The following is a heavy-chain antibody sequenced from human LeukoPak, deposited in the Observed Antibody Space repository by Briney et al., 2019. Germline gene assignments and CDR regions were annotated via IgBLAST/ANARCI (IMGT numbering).Heavy chain of an antibody. CDR2: INSDGINT. J-gene: IGHJ6*03. V-gene: IGHV3-74*01. Sequence: GGSLRLSCAASGFTFSNYWMHWVRQAPGRGLVWVSRINSDGINTSYADSVKGRFTISRDNAKNTLYLQMNSLRAEDTAVYYCVKSFGSYMDVWGKGTTVTISS. CDR3: VKSFGSYMDV. D-gene: IGHD3-16*01. CDR1: GFTFSNYW.